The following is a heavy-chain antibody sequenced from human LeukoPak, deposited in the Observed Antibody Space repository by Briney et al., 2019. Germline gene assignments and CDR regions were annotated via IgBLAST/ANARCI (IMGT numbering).Heavy chain of an antibody. J-gene: IGHJ3*02. CDR2: INHSGST. CDR3: ASFSSTWFGELSDLDAFDI. D-gene: IGHD3-10*01. V-gene: IGHV4-34*01. CDR1: GWSFSGYY. Sequence: SETLSLTCAVYGWSFSGYYWSWIRQPPGKGLEWIGEINHSGSTNYNPSLKSRVTISVDTSKNQFSLKLSSVTAADTAVYYCASFSSTWFGELSDLDAFDIWGQGTMVTVSS.